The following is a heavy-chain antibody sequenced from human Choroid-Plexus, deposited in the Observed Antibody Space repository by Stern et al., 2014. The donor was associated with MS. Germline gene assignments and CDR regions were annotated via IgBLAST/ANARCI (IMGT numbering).Heavy chain of an antibody. CDR1: GFTFGSCA. Sequence: VQLVESGGGVVQPGTPLRLSCVASGFTFGSCAMHWVRQAPGKGPEWVAGVADDGSSKYYAGSVKGRFPISRDNSQNTLYMQMSSLRPEDTAVYYCAKDRQYLTYFFDHWGQGSLVTVSS. J-gene: IGHJ5*02. D-gene: IGHD2/OR15-2a*01. V-gene: IGHV3-30*18. CDR2: VADDGSSK. CDR3: AKDRQYLTYFFDH.